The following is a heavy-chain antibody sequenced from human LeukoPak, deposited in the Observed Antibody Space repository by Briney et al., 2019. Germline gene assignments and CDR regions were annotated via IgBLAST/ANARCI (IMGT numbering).Heavy chain of an antibody. CDR2: IYYSGST. V-gene: IGHV4-59*08. Sequence: PSETLSLTCTVSGGSISSYYWSWIRQPPGKGLEWIGYIYYSGSTNYNPSLKSRVTISVDTSKNQFSLKLSSVTAADTAVYYCASLTTNYYDSSGYPVYYFDYWGQGTLVTVSS. J-gene: IGHJ4*02. CDR1: GGSISSYY. D-gene: IGHD3-22*01. CDR3: ASLTTNYYDSSGYPVYYFDY.